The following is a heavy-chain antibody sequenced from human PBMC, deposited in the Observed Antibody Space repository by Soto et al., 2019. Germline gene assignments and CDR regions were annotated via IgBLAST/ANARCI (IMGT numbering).Heavy chain of an antibody. CDR3: AKTGFGRYCSSTSCVRFDY. D-gene: IGHD2-2*01. V-gene: IGHV3-23*01. CDR1: GFTFTTYP. J-gene: IGHJ4*02. Sequence: EVQVLESGGGLVQPGGSLRLSCVASGFTFTTYPMTWVRQAPGKGLEWVALIRGSGGSTPYAYSVKGRFIISRDNSKNTLYLQLNGRRAEDTAVYYCAKTGFGRYCSSTSCVRFDYWGQGTLVTVSS. CDR2: IRGSGGST.